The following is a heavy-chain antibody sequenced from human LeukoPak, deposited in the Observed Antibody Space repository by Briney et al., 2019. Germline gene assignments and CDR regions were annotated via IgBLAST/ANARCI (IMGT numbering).Heavy chain of an antibody. Sequence: SETLSLTCTVSGGSISSYYWSWVRQPPGKGLEWIGFVYYTGSTNYSPSLKSRVTISVDTSKNQFSLKLSSVTAADTAVYYCARDQYYYDSSGYSQFDYWGQGTLVTVSS. CDR3: ARDQYYYDSSGYSQFDY. CDR2: VYYTGST. CDR1: GGSISSYY. J-gene: IGHJ4*02. D-gene: IGHD3-22*01. V-gene: IGHV4-59*12.